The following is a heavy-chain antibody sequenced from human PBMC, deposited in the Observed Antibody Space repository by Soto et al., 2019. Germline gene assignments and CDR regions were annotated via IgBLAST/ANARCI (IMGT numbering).Heavy chain of an antibody. D-gene: IGHD5-12*01. J-gene: IGHJ4*02. CDR3: ERGGMAWPD. V-gene: IGHV4-34*01. CDR2: INHSGST. Sequence: SETLSLTCSVYGGSFSGYYWSWIRQPPGKGLEWIGEINHSGSTNYNPSLKSRVTISVDTSKNQFSLKLSSVTAADTAVYYCERGGMAWPDLGQGTMGPVSS. CDR1: GGSFSGYY.